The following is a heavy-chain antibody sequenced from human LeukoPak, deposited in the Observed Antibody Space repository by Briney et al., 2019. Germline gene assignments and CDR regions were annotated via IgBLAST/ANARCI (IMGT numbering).Heavy chain of an antibody. J-gene: IGHJ4*02. Sequence: PGRSLRLSCAASGFTFSSYAMHWVRQAPGKGLEWVAVISYDGSNKYYADSVKGRFTISRDNSKNTVFLQMNSVRVEDTAVYFCTKAGRGRDTSHYYFDSWGQGTQVSVSS. CDR3: TKAGRGRDTSHYYFDS. D-gene: IGHD3-10*01. CDR2: ISYDGSNK. CDR1: GFTFSSYA. V-gene: IGHV3-30-3*01.